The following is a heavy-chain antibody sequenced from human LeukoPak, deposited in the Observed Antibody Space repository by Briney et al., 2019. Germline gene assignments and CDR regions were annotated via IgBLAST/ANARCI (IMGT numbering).Heavy chain of an antibody. CDR2: IRYDGSNK. J-gene: IGHJ4*02. V-gene: IGHV3-30*02. D-gene: IGHD6-19*01. Sequence: PGRSLRLSCAASGFTFSSYGMHWVRQAPGKGLEWVAFIRYDGSNKYYADSVKGRFTISRDNSKNTLYLQMNSLRAEDTAVYYCATQFIAVAGPFDYWGQGTLVTVSS. CDR3: ATQFIAVAGPFDY. CDR1: GFTFSSYG.